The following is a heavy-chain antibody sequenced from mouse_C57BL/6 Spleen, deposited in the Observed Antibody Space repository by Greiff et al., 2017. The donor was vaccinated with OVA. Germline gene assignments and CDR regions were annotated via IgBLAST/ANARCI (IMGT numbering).Heavy chain of an antibody. CDR1: GYTFTDYN. D-gene: IGHD1-1*01. CDR3: ATMWYYGSSWYFDV. J-gene: IGHJ1*03. V-gene: IGHV1-18*01. Sequence: VQLQQSGPELVKPGASVKIPCKVSGYTFTDYNMDWVKQSHGKSLEWIGDINPNNGGTIYNQKFKGKATLTVDKSSSTAYMELRSLTSEDTAVYYCATMWYYGSSWYFDVWGTGTTVTVSS. CDR2: INPNNGGT.